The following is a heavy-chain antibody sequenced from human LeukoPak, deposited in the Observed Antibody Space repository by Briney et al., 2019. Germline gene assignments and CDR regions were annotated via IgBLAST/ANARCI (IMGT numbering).Heavy chain of an antibody. CDR3: GRRPYYGSGSYYNVWWFDP. CDR2: INHSGST. V-gene: IGHV4-34*01. Sequence: SETLSLTCAVYGGSFSGYYWSWIRQPPGKGLEWIGGINHSGSTNYYPSLKSGVTITVDTSKNQISLKLSSGTTADTAVCYWGRRPYYGSGSYYNVWWFDPWGQGTLVTVSA. CDR1: GGSFSGYY. J-gene: IGHJ5*02. D-gene: IGHD3-10*01.